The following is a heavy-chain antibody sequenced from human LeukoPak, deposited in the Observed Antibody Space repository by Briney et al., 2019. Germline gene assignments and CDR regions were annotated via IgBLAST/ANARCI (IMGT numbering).Heavy chain of an antibody. Sequence: QSGGSLRLSCAASGFTLSNFAMHWVRQATGKGLEWGSAIGTAGDTFYPGSVKGRFTISRENAKNSLYLQMNNLRAEDTAVYYCARQMTPHGNFDYWGQGTLVTVSS. CDR2: IGTAGDT. J-gene: IGHJ4*02. D-gene: IGHD1-26*01. V-gene: IGHV3-13*01. CDR1: GFTLSNFA. CDR3: ARQMTPHGNFDY.